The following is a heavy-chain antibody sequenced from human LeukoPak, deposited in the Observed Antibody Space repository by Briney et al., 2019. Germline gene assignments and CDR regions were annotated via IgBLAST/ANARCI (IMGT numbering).Heavy chain of an antibody. CDR1: GYTFTSYD. D-gene: IGHD5-12*01. CDR2: IIPIFGTA. J-gene: IGHJ4*02. V-gene: IGHV1-69*06. CDR3: ARFFSDYDVY. Sequence: SVKVSCKASGYTFTSYDINWVRQATGQGLEWMGRIIPIFGTANYAQKFQGRVTITADKSTSTAYMELSSLRSEDTAVYYCARFFSDYDVYWGQGTLVTVSS.